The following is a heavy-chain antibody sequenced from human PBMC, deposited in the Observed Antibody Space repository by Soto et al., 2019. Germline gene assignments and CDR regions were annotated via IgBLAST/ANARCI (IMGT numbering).Heavy chain of an antibody. CDR1: GFTFSGSA. D-gene: IGHD3-22*01. CDR3: TRLQASSGYYGYDAFDI. V-gene: IGHV3-73*01. Sequence: GGSLRLSCAASGFTFSGSAMHWVRQASGKGLEWVGRIRSKANSYATAYAASVKGRFTISRDDSKNTAYLQMNSLKTEDTAVYYCTRLQASSGYYGYDAFDIWGQGTMVTVSS. CDR2: IRSKANSYAT. J-gene: IGHJ3*02.